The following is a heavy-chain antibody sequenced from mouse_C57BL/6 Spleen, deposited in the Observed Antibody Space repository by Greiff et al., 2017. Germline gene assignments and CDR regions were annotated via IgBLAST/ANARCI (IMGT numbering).Heavy chain of an antibody. CDR1: GFTFSSYG. J-gene: IGHJ4*01. V-gene: IGHV5-6*01. CDR2: ISSGGSYT. Sequence: DVHLVESGGDLVKPGGSLKLSCAASGFTFSSYGMSWVRQTPDKRLEWVATISSGGSYTYYPDSVKGRFTISRDNAKNTLYLQMSSLKSEDTAMYYCARGDGYGAMDYWGQGTSVTVSS. CDR3: ARGDGYGAMDY. D-gene: IGHD2-2*01.